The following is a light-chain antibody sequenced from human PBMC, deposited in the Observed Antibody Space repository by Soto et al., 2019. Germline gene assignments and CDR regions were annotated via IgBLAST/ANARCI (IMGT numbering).Light chain of an antibody. Sequence: IVLTQSPGTLSLSPGETVTLSCRADQSVSGNFLAWYQQKPGQAPRLLLSYASNRVTGTPDRFSGSGSGTDFTLTVSRLENEDFAVYYCQQYAVAPWTFGPGTRVEIK. J-gene: IGKJ1*01. CDR3: QQYAVAPWT. CDR2: YAS. CDR1: QSVSGNF. V-gene: IGKV3-20*01.